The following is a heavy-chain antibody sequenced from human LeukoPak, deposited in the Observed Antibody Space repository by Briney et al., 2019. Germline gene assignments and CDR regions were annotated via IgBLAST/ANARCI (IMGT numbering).Heavy chain of an antibody. CDR1: GFTFSDYY. Sequence: PGGSLRLSCAASGFTFSDYYMSWIRQAPGKGLEWVSAISGSGGSTYYADSVKGRFTISRDNSKNTLYLQMNSLRAEDTAVYYCAKEYPDRGYYDSSGYLDYWGQGTLVTVSS. CDR3: AKEYPDRGYYDSSGYLDY. V-gene: IGHV3-23*01. J-gene: IGHJ4*02. D-gene: IGHD3-22*01. CDR2: ISGSGGST.